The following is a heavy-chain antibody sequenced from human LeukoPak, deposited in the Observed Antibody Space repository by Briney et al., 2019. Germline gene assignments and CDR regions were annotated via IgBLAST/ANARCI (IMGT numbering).Heavy chain of an antibody. V-gene: IGHV4-61*02. CDR2: IYASGST. D-gene: IGHD3-3*01. CDR3: ARDRANAIFGKYYGMDV. Sequence: SETLSLTCTVSGGSISSGSYYWIWIRQPAGKGLEWIGRIYASGSTNYNPSLKSRVTISIGTSKNQFSLKLSSVTAADTAVYYCARDRANAIFGKYYGMDVWGQGTTVTVSS. J-gene: IGHJ6*02. CDR1: GGSISSGSYY.